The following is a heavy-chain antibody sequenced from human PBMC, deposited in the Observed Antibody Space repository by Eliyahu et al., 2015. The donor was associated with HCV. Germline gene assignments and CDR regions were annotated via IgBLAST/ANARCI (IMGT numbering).Heavy chain of an antibody. CDR2: ISAYNGNT. D-gene: IGHD2-2*01. J-gene: IGHJ4*02. V-gene: IGHV1-18*01. Sequence: GQGLEWMGWISAYNGNTNYAQKLQGRVTMTTDTSTSTAYMELRSLRSDDTAVYYCARVRYCSSTSCYEYYDFWSGDIPPPDYWGQGTLVTVSS. CDR3: ARVRYCSSTSCYEYYDFWSGDIPPPDY.